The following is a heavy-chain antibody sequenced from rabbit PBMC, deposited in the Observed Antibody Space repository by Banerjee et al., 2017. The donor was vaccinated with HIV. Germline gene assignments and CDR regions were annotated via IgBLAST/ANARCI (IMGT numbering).Heavy chain of an antibody. Sequence: QEQLEESGGGLVKPGASLTLTCTASGFSFSSSYWIWWVRQAPGKGLEWIACIYTGDGNTDYASWVNGRFTISKTSSTTVTLQMTSLTAADTATYFCARGTYGHLGYVHYWNLWGPGTLVTVS. D-gene: IGHD7-1*01. CDR2: IYTGDGNT. J-gene: IGHJ4*01. CDR3: ARGTYGHLGYVHYWNL. CDR1: GFSFSSSYW. V-gene: IGHV1S45*01.